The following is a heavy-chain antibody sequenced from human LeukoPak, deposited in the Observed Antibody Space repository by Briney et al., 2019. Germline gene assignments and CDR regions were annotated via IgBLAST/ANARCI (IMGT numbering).Heavy chain of an antibody. V-gene: IGHV1-3*01. J-gene: IGHJ4*02. CDR2: INAGNGNT. D-gene: IGHD5-12*01. CDR1: GYTLTSYA. Sequence: ASVKVSCKASGYTLTSYAMHWVRQAPGQRLEWMGWINAGNGNTKYSQKFQGRVTITRDTSASIAYMELSSLRSEDTAVYYCAREAHAVYSGYDGVDYWGQGTLVTVSS. CDR3: AREAHAVYSGYDGVDY.